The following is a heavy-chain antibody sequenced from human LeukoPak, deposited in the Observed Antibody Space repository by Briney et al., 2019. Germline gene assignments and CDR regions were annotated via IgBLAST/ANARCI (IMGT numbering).Heavy chain of an antibody. J-gene: IGHJ4*02. Sequence: SETLSLTCAVYGGSFSGYYWSWIRQPPGKGLEWIGEINHSGSTNYNPSLKSRVTISVDTSKNQFSLKLSSVTAADTAVYYCAREMVMVRGVEPFDYWGQGTLVTVSS. V-gene: IGHV4-34*01. CDR3: AREMVMVRGVEPFDY. CDR1: GGSFSGYY. CDR2: INHSGST. D-gene: IGHD3-10*01.